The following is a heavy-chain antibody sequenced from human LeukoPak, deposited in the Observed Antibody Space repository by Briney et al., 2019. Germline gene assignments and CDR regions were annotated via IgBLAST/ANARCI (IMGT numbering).Heavy chain of an antibody. V-gene: IGHV4-4*07. CDR3: ARIEYSNSIDY. D-gene: IGHD6-6*01. Sequence: SETLSLTCTVSGGSISRYYWSWIRQPAGEGLEWIGHIYSTGSTNYNPSLKSRVTLSVDRSKNQFSLRLNSVTAADTAVYYCARIEYSNSIDYWGQGTLVTVSS. CDR1: GGSISRYY. CDR2: IYSTGST. J-gene: IGHJ4*02.